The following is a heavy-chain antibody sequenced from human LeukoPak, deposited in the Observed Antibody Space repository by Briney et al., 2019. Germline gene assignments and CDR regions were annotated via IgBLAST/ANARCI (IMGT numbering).Heavy chain of an antibody. CDR2: IFHSGGS. CDR3: ARGYFSSWYMNWFDP. V-gene: IGHV4-39*07. CDR1: NGSINSGSYY. J-gene: IGHJ5*02. Sequence: PSETLSLTCTVSNGSINSGSYYWGWIRQPPGKRLEWIGSIFHSGGSYYNPSLKSRVTISVDTSKNQFSLNLSSVTAADTAVYYRARGYFSSWYMNWFDPWGQGTLVTVSS. D-gene: IGHD6-13*01.